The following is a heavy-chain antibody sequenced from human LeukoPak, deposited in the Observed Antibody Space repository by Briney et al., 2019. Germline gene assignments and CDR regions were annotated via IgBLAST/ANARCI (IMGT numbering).Heavy chain of an antibody. Sequence: ASVKVSCKASGYSLNAYYIHWIRQAPGQGLEWMGWIEPNSGGTHFAQKFQGRLTISRDTSISTAYMELSRLSSDDTAIYYCARDENWGPDYWGQGTLVTVSS. CDR1: GYSLNAYY. CDR3: ARDENWGPDY. CDR2: IEPNSGGT. V-gene: IGHV1-2*02. D-gene: IGHD7-27*01. J-gene: IGHJ4*02.